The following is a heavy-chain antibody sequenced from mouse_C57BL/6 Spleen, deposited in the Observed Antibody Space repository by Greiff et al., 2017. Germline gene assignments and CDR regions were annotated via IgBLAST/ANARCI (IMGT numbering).Heavy chain of an antibody. CDR2: IDPETGGT. CDR1: GYTFTDYE. CDR3: TNYYGSSSSYYAMDY. D-gene: IGHD1-1*01. Sequence: QVQLQQSGAELVRPGASVTLSCKASGYTFTDYEMHWVKQTPVHGLEWIGAIDPETGGTAYNQKFKGKAILTADKSSSTAYMELRSLTSEDSAVYYCTNYYGSSSSYYAMDYWGQGTSVTVSS. V-gene: IGHV1-15*01. J-gene: IGHJ4*01.